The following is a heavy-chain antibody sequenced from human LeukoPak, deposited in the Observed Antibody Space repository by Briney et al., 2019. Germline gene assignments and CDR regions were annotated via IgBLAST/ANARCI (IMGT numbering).Heavy chain of an antibody. Sequence: GGSLRLSCAASGFIFSSYEMNWVRQAPGKGLEWVSYISSSSSTIYYADSVKGRFTISRDDAKNSLYLQMNSLRAEDTAVYYCARLSSSGWDDYWGQGTLVTVSS. CDR2: ISSSSSTI. CDR3: ARLSSSGWDDY. D-gene: IGHD6-19*01. V-gene: IGHV3-48*03. J-gene: IGHJ4*02. CDR1: GFIFSSYE.